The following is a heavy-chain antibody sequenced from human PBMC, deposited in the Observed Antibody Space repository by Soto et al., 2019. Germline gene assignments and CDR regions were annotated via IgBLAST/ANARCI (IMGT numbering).Heavy chain of an antibody. CDR3: ARGGGGSGTNYYYYYGMDV. J-gene: IGHJ6*02. CDR2: IYYIGST. Sequence: SDTLSLTCTVSGGSISSGCYYWIWIRQHPGRGLEGIVYIYYIGSTYYNPSLKSGGPISLDTSINHISLKLSPVTAADTAVYYCARGGGGSGTNYYYYYGMDVWGQGTTVNVSS. CDR1: GGSISSGCYY. D-gene: IGHD3-10*01. V-gene: IGHV4-31*03.